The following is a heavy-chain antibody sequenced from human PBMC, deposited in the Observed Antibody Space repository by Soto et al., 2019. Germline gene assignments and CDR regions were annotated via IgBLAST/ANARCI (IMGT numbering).Heavy chain of an antibody. Sequence: SRPLSLTCAISGDSVSSNSAAWNWIMQSPSRGLEWLGRTYYKSKWNNDYALSVKSLITINPDTSKNQFSLHLYSVTPEDTAVYYCTGITWFRGMDVWGQGTPVTVS. V-gene: IGHV6-1*01. D-gene: IGHD3-10*01. CDR3: TGITWFRGMDV. J-gene: IGHJ6*02. CDR2: TYYKSKWNN. CDR1: GDSVSSNSAA.